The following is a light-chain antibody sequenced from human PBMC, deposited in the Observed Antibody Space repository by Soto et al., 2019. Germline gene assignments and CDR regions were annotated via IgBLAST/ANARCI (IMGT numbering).Light chain of an antibody. V-gene: IGLV1-40*01. Sequence: QSVLTQPPSVSGAPGQRVTISCTGSSSNIGSGYVVHWYQQLPGTAPKLLIYDNNNRPSGVPDRFSGSKSGTSASLAITGLQAEDEADYYCQSYDSSLSGVIFGGGTKVTVL. CDR2: DNN. CDR1: SSNIGSGYV. J-gene: IGLJ2*01. CDR3: QSYDSSLSGVI.